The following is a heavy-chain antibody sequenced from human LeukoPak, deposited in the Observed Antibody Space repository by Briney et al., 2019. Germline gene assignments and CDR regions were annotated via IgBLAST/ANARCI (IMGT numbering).Heavy chain of an antibody. J-gene: IGHJ3*02. CDR1: GFTFSSYD. CDR3: AKDIGGSSGPFDAFDI. Sequence: PGGSLRLSCSVSGFTFSSYDMHSGPQTPGKGLERVSGMRWNNGSRGYADYVKGRLTISRDNAKTSLYLQMNRLRAEDTALYYCAKDIGGSSGPFDAFDIWGKGTMVTVAS. CDR2: MRWNNGSR. V-gene: IGHV3-9*01. D-gene: IGHD3-22*01.